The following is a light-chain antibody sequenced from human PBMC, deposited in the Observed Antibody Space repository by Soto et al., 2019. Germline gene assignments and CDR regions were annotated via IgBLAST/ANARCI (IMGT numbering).Light chain of an antibody. CDR3: QQSYSTLP. CDR2: GAS. Sequence: EIVLTQSPGTLSLSPGERATLSCRASQSVSSNLGWYQQKPGQAPRLLIYGASTRATGIPARFSGSGSGTEFTLTISSLQPEDFATYYCQQSYSTLPFGPGTKVDIK. V-gene: IGKV3-15*01. CDR1: QSVSSN. J-gene: IGKJ3*01.